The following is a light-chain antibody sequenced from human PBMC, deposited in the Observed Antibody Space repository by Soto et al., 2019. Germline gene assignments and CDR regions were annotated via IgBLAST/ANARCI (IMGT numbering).Light chain of an antibody. V-gene: IGKV1-5*03. CDR1: QTISSW. CDR2: KAS. CDR3: QHYNSYSEA. J-gene: IGKJ1*01. Sequence: DIQMTQSPSTLSAPLLAIVTITCRASQTISSWLAWYQQKPGKAPKLLIYKASTLKSGVPSRFSGSGSGTEFTLTISSLQPDDFATYYCQHYNSYSEAFGQGTKVDI.